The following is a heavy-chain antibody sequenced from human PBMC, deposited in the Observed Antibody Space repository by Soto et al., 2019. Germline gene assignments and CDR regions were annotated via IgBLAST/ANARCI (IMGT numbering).Heavy chain of an antibody. D-gene: IGHD1-20*01. J-gene: IGHJ6*02. CDR2: IYYSGST. CDR3: ARAITSYDYYGMDV. V-gene: IGHV4-39*01. Sequence: QLQLQESGPGLVKPSETLSLTCTVSGGSISRSSYYWGWIRHPPGKGLEWIGSIYYSGSTYSNPALTSPVILYVATYKNQFPAQLTAVPAADTAVYYCARAITSYDYYGMDVWGQGTTGTVSS. CDR1: GGSISRSSYY.